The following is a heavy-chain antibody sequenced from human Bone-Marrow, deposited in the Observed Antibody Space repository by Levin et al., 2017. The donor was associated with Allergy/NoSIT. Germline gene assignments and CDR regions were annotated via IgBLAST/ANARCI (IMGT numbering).Heavy chain of an antibody. CDR1: GYTFTSYG. V-gene: IGHV1-18*01. CDR3: ARAYYYMDV. CDR2: ISGHNGNI. Sequence: ASVKVSCKASGYTFTSYGISWVRQAPGQGLEWMGWISGHNGNINYAQKLQGRLTMTIDTSTSTAYMELRSLRSDDTAVYYCARAYYYMDVWGKGTTVTVSS. J-gene: IGHJ6*03.